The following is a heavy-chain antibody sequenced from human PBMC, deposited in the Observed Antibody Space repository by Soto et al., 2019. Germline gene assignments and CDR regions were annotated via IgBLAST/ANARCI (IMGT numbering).Heavy chain of an antibody. CDR2: ISGSGGST. V-gene: IGHV3-23*01. J-gene: IGHJ4*02. D-gene: IGHD1-26*01. CDR3: ARVGGSYYGVYFDY. Sequence: PGGSLRLSCAASGFTFSSYAMSWVRQAPGKGLEWVSAISGSGGSTYYADSVKGRFTISRDNSKNTLYLQMNSLRAEDTAVYYCARVGGSYYGVYFDYWGQGTLVTVSS. CDR1: GFTFSSYA.